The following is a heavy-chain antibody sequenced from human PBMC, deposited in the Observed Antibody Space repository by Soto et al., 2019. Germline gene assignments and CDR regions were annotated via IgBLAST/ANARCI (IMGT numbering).Heavy chain of an antibody. Sequence: EVQLLESGGGLVQPGGSLRLSCAASGFTFSSYAMSWVRQAPGKGLEWVSTISGSGDYTYYAVSVKGSFTISRDNSKNTLNLQMNSLRAEDTAVYHCAKALASYSDYGFEYWGQGTLVTVSS. CDR2: ISGSGDYT. V-gene: IGHV3-23*01. CDR3: AKALASYSDYGFEY. J-gene: IGHJ4*02. D-gene: IGHD4-17*01. CDR1: GFTFSSYA.